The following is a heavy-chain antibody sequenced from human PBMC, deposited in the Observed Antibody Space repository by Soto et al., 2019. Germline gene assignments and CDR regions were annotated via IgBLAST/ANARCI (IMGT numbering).Heavy chain of an antibody. CDR1: GGSFSGYF. J-gene: IGHJ4*02. D-gene: IGHD1-1*01. CDR2: INHSGIT. CDR3: VRGPYNYNSRYFDY. V-gene: IGHV4-34*01. Sequence: SETLSLTCTVSGGSFSGYFWTWIRQPPGKGTEWLAEINHSGITNYNPSVESRVSMSVDNSKNQFSLRQYSVTVADTAVYYFVRGPYNYNSRYFDYWGQGTLVTVSS.